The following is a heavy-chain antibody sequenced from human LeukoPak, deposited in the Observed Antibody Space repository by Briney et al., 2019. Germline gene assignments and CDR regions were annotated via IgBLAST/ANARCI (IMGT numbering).Heavy chain of an antibody. Sequence: SETLSLTCTISGYSISSISRTYYWSWIRQHPGKGLEWIGYIYYSGSTYYNPSLKSRVTISVDTSKNQFSLKLSSVTAADTAVYYCARGAYCSGGSCSDYWGQGTLVTVSS. CDR2: IYYSGST. J-gene: IGHJ4*02. CDR1: GYSISSISRTYY. V-gene: IGHV4-31*03. D-gene: IGHD2-15*01. CDR3: ARGAYCSGGSCSDY.